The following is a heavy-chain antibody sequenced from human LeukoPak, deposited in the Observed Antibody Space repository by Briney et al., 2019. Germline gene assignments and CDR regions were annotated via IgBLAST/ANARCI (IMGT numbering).Heavy chain of an antibody. CDR3: ARVVAAADDAFDI. J-gene: IGHJ3*02. Sequence: GASVKVSCKASGYTFTGYYMHWVRQAPGQGLEWMGWINPNSGGTNYAQKFQGRVTMTRDTSISTAYMELSRLRSDDTAVYYCARVVAAADDAFDIWGQGTMVTVSS. V-gene: IGHV1-2*02. D-gene: IGHD6-13*01. CDR1: GYTFTGYY. CDR2: INPNSGGT.